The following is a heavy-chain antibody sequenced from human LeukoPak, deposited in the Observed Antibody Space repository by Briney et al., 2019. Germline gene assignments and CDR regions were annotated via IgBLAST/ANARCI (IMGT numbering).Heavy chain of an antibody. CDR1: GFTFSDYA. CDR2: LSRSGGTT. D-gene: IGHD5-24*01. CDR3: ARDNGMATIEGAFDI. V-gene: IGHV3-23*01. J-gene: IGHJ3*02. Sequence: GGSLRLSCAASGFTFSDYAMTWVRQAPGKGLEWVSSLSRSGGTTFDADSVKGRFTISRDNSRNTLYLQMNSLRAEDTAVYYCARDNGMATIEGAFDIWGQGTMVTVSS.